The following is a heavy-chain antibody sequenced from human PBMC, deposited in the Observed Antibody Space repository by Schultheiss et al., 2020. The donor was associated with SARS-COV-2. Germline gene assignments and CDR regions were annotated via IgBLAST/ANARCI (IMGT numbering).Heavy chain of an antibody. J-gene: IGHJ6*03. Sequence: SETLSLTCAVYGGSFSGYYWSWIRQPPGKGLEWIGEINHSGSTNYNPSLKSRVTISVDTSKNQFSLKLSSVTAADTAVYYCASTKPRWGYCSSTSCNSHYYYYMAVWGKGTTFTVSS. D-gene: IGHD2-2*01. CDR3: ASTKPRWGYCSSTSCNSHYYYYMAV. V-gene: IGHV4-34*01. CDR2: INHSGST. CDR1: GGSFSGYY.